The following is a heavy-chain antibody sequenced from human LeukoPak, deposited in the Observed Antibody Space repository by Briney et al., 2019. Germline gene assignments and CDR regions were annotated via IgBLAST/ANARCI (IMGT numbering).Heavy chain of an antibody. CDR2: INTDGSST. CDR1: GFTFSTYW. V-gene: IGHV3-74*01. Sequence: GGSLRLSCAVSGFTFSTYWMHWVRQAPGKGLVWVSRINTDGSSTSYADSVKGRFTISRDNAKNTLYLQMNSLRAEDTAVYYCTRVGYCATTSCRTAFDIWGQGTMVTVSS. D-gene: IGHD2-2*01. CDR3: TRVGYCATTSCRTAFDI. J-gene: IGHJ3*02.